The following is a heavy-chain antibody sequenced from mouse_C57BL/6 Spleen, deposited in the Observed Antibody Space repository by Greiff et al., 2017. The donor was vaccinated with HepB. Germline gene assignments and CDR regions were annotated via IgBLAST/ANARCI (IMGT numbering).Heavy chain of an antibody. D-gene: IGHD2-1*01. CDR2: ISYDGSN. Sequence: VQLQQSGPGLVKPSQSLSLTCSVTGYSITSGYYWNWIRQFPGNKLEWMGYISYDGSNNYNPSLKNRISITRDTSKNQFFLKLNSVTTEDTATYYCAVNAMDYWGQGTSVTVSS. CDR3: AVNAMDY. V-gene: IGHV3-6*01. J-gene: IGHJ4*01. CDR1: GYSITSGYY.